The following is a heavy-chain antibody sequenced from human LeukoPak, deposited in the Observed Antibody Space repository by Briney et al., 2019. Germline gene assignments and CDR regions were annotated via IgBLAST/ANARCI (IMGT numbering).Heavy chain of an antibody. D-gene: IGHD3-22*01. J-gene: IGHJ4*02. CDR3: ARVRDYSDSSGYFGIDY. CDR1: GYTFTSYT. V-gene: IGHV7-4-1*02. Sequence: ASVTVSFKASGYTFTSYTMNWVRQAPGQGLAWMGWINTNTGNPTYAQGFTGQVVFSVDTSVSTAHLQISSLKAEDTAVYYCARVRDYSDSSGYFGIDYWGQGTLVTVSS. CDR2: INTNTGNP.